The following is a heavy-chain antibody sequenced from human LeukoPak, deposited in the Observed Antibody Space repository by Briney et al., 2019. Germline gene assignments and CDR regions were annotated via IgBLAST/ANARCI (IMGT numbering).Heavy chain of an antibody. CDR3: ASSKRGWYRPSGWFDP. V-gene: IGHV1-8*02. CDR1: GGTFSSYA. D-gene: IGHD6-19*01. Sequence: ASVKVSCKASGGTFSSYAISWVRQATGQGLEWMGWMNPNSGNTGYAQKFQGRVTMTRNTSISTAYKELSSLRSEDTAVYYCASSKRGWYRPSGWFDPWGQGTLATVSS. CDR2: MNPNSGNT. J-gene: IGHJ5*02.